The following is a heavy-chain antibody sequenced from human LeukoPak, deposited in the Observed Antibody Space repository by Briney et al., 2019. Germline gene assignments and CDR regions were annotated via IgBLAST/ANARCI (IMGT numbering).Heavy chain of an antibody. J-gene: IGHJ4*02. CDR1: GFTFNNHA. CDR3: AKDSERYGVLEY. D-gene: IGHD4-17*01. CDR2: ISGRADST. Sequence: GGSLRLSCEASGFTFNNHAMTWVRQGPGKGLEWASTISGRADSTFYADSVKGRFTISRDNSKNTVYLQLNNLRDEDTAVYYCAKDSERYGVLEYWGQGTLVSVSA. V-gene: IGHV3-23*01.